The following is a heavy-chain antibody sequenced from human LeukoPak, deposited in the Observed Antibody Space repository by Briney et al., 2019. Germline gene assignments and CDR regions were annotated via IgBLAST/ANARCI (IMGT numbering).Heavy chain of an antibody. CDR1: GGSISSSSYY. Sequence: SEPLSLTCTVSGGSISSSSYYWGWIRQPPGKGLEWIGSIYYSGSTYYNPSLKSRVTISVHTSKNQFSLKLRSVTAAHTAVYYCARHALEAVAGHFDYWGQGTLVTVSS. V-gene: IGHV4-39*01. CDR3: ARHALEAVAGHFDY. J-gene: IGHJ4*02. D-gene: IGHD6-19*01. CDR2: IYYSGST.